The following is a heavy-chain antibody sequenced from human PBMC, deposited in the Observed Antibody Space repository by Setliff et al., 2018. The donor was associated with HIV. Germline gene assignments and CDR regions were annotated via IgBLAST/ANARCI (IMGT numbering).Heavy chain of an antibody. D-gene: IGHD2-2*01. Sequence: ASETLSLTCSVSGGSITNGDHYWAWIRQSPGKGLEWIGYICYTGDTYYSSSFESRVVISPDTSNNQFSLRVRSVTAADTALYFCARMSISASVYFDYWGQGTLVTVSS. J-gene: IGHJ4*02. CDR2: ICYTGDT. V-gene: IGHV4-30-4*08. CDR3: ARMSISASVYFDY. CDR1: GGSITNGDHY.